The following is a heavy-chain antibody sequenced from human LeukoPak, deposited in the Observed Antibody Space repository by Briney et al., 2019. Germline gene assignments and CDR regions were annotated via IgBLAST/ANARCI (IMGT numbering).Heavy chain of an antibody. CDR2: IYYSGST. V-gene: IGHV4-59*08. J-gene: IGHJ3*02. D-gene: IGHD6-19*01. CDR1: GGSISSYY. CDR3: ARHADHTYSSGWYSAFDI. Sequence: PSETLSLTCTVSGGSISSYYWSWIRQPPGKGLEWIGYIYYSGSTNYNPSLKSRVTISVDTSKNQFSLKLSSETAADTAVYYCARHADHTYSSGWYSAFDIWGQGTMVTVSS.